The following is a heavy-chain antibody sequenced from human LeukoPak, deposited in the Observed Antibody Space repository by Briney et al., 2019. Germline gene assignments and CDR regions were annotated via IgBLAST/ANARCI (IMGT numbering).Heavy chain of an antibody. D-gene: IGHD2-2*01. Sequence: ASVKVSCKASGYTFTGYYMHWVRQAPGQGLEWMGWISAYNGNTNYAQKLQGRVTMTTDTSTSTAYMELRSLRSDDTAVYYCARARGAAAIVLGDNWFDPWGQGTLVTVSS. CDR3: ARARGAAAIVLGDNWFDP. CDR2: ISAYNGNT. J-gene: IGHJ5*02. CDR1: GYTFTGYY. V-gene: IGHV1-18*04.